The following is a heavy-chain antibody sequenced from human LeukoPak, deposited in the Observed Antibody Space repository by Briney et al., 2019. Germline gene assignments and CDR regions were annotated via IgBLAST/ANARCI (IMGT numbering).Heavy chain of an antibody. CDR3: VKDQTPGGGDV. D-gene: IGHD4-23*01. Sequence: GGSLRLSCVVSGHIVEDNAMHWVRQVPGKGLEWVSGIQWKSGVTGYADSVKGRFTISRDNAKKSLYLEMNNLRSEDTAFYYYVKDQTPGGGDVWGQGTTVTVSS. CDR2: IQWKSGVT. J-gene: IGHJ6*02. CDR1: GHIVEDNA. V-gene: IGHV3-9*01.